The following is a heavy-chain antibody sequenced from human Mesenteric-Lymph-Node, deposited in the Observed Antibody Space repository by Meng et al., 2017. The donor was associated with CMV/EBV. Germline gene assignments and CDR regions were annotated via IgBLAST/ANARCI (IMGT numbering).Heavy chain of an antibody. D-gene: IGHD2-21*01. CDR1: GGSINNYP. CDR2: IYYSGTT. CDR3: ARHSDRGGDFDY. V-gene: IGHV4-59*08. J-gene: IGHJ4*02. Sequence: CTVSGGSINNYPGSWIRQPPGKEPEWVAFIYYSGTTNYNPSLKSRVTISVDTSKNQFSLKVSSVTAADTAVYYCARHSDRGGDFDYWGQGTLVTVSS.